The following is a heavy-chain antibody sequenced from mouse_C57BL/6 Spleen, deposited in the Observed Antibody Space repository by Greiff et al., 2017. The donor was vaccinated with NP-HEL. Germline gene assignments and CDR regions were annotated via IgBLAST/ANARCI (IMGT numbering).Heavy chain of an antibody. CDR1: GFNIKNTY. CDR2: LDPSTGNP. D-gene: IGHD3-2*02. J-gene: IGHJ4*01. Sequence: EVQLQQSVAELVRPGASVKLSCTASGFNIKNTYMHWVKQRPEQGLAFLFLLDPSTGNPPSAPNFPGKATITADTSSNTAYLQLSSLTSEDTAIYYCAREEAYAMDYWGQGTSVTVSS. V-gene: IGHV14-3*01. CDR3: AREEAYAMDY.